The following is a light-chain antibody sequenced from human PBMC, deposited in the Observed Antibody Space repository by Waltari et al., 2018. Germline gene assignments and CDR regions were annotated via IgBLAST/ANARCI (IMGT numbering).Light chain of an antibody. Sequence: QSALTQPASVSGSPGQSITISCTGTSSDIGAYNYVSWYQHLPGKASKLIISEVRRRPSVVSNRFSGSKSGNMASLTISGLQAEDEADYYCNSYTTSSTWVFGGGTKLTVL. CDR2: EVR. J-gene: IGLJ3*02. V-gene: IGLV2-14*01. CDR1: SSDIGAYNY. CDR3: NSYTTSSTWV.